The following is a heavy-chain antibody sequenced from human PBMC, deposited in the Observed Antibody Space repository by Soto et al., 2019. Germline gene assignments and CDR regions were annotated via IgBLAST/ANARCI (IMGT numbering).Heavy chain of an antibody. CDR1: GGSFSGYY. CDR2: INHSGST. CDR3: ARVGPPDSYGFYYFDY. J-gene: IGHJ4*02. V-gene: IGHV4-34*01. Sequence: NPSETLSLTCAVYGGSFSGYYWSWIRQPPGKGLEWIGEINHSGSTNYNPSLKSRVTISVDTSKNQFSLKLSSVTAADTAVYYCARVGPPDSYGFYYFDYWGQGTLVTVSS. D-gene: IGHD5-18*01.